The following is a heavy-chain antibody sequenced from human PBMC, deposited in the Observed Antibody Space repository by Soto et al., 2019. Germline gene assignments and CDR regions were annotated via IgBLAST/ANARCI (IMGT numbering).Heavy chain of an antibody. D-gene: IGHD2-2*02. CDR1: GYSFTTYW. Sequence: GESLKISCKGSGYSFTTYWIGWVRQMPGKGLEWVGIIYPGDSDTRYGPSFQGQVTISADKSITTAYLQWSSLKASDTAMYYCATGGYCSSTSCYNFFDYWGQGTLVTVSS. CDR2: IYPGDSDT. J-gene: IGHJ4*02. V-gene: IGHV5-51*01. CDR3: ATGGYCSSTSCYNFFDY.